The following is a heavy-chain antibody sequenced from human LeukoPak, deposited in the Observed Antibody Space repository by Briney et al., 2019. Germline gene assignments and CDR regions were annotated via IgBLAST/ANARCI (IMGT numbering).Heavy chain of an antibody. D-gene: IGHD5-24*01. CDR3: ARSRDDYNANSPSDY. CDR1: GDSLNTYY. V-gene: IGHV4-59*01. CDR2: VASSGTS. Sequence: PSETLSLTCTVSGDSLNTYYWTWIRQTPGKELQWIGFVASSGTSNYNPSLKSRVSISIDTSKNQFSLALTSVTPADTAVYYCARSRDDYNANSPSDYWGQGTLVTVSS. J-gene: IGHJ4*02.